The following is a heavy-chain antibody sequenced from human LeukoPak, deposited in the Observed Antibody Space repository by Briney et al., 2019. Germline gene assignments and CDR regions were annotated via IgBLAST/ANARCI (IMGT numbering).Heavy chain of an antibody. Sequence: ASVKVSCKASGGTFSSYAISWVRQAPGKGLEWVSAISGSGGSTYYADSVKGRFTISRDNSKNTLYLQMNSLRAEDTAVYYCARYAVVVYWGQGTLVTVSS. D-gene: IGHD3-22*01. CDR3: ARYAVVVY. V-gene: IGHV3-23*01. J-gene: IGHJ4*02. CDR2: ISGSGGST. CDR1: GGTFSSYA.